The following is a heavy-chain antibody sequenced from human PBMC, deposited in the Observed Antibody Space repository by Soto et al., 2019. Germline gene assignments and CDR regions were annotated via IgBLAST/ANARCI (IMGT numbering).Heavy chain of an antibody. D-gene: IGHD2-21*02. J-gene: IGHJ3*02. CDR1: GGTFSSYA. V-gene: IGHV1-69*13. Sequence: ASVKVSCKASGGTFSSYAISWVRQAPGQGLEWMGGIIPIFGTANYAQKFQGRVTITADESTSTAYMELSSLRSEDTAVYYCASGYCGGDCYSPPGVLEAAFDIWGQGTMVTVSS. CDR2: IIPIFGTA. CDR3: ASGYCGGDCYSPPGVLEAAFDI.